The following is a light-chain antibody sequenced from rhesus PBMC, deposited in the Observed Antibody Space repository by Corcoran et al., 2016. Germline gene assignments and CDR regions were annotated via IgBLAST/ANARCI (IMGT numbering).Light chain of an antibody. V-gene: IGKV1-32*01. CDR2: YAK. Sequence: DIQMTQSPSSLSASVGDRVTITCRASQGISSYLNWYKQNPGKAPKLLIYYAKRLESGVPSRLSGSGSGTECTLTISSLQPEDFVTYYCQQYNSLPLTFGGVTKVEIK. CDR3: QQYNSLPLT. J-gene: IGKJ4*01. CDR1: QGISSY.